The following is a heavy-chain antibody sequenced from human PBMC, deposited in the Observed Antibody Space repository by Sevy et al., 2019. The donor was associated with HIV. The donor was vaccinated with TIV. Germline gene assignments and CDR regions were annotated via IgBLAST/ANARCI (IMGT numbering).Heavy chain of an antibody. CDR2: TYSGGRT. V-gene: IGHV3-53*01. J-gene: IGHJ6*02. CDR3: ARVLGRDSGYGMDV. D-gene: IGHD2-21*02. CDR1: GFIVNSNY. Sequence: GGSLRLSCAASGFIVNSNYMSWVRQAPGKGLEWVSVTYSGGRTYTADSVKGRFTTSWDNSKNTLYLQMNSLRAEDTAVYYCARVLGRDSGYGMDVWGQGTTVTVSS.